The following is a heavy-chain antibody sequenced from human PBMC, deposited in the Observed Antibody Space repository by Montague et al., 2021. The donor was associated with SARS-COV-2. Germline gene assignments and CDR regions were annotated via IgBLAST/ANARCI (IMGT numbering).Heavy chain of an antibody. CDR1: GFSISSGFY. D-gene: IGHD5-12*01. Sequence: SETLSLTCSVSGFSISSGFYWAWIRQSPGKGPEWIGTVYHSGYTPYNPSLKGRVTVSIDTSKNQFSLTVTSVTAADTAVYFCARRGYTGSDYFGYWGQGPLATVPS. CDR3: ARRGYTGSDYFGY. CDR2: VYHSGYT. J-gene: IGHJ4*02. V-gene: IGHV4-38-2*01.